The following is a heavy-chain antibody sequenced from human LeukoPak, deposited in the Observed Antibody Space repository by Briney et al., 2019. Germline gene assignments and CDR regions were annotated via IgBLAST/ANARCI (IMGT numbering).Heavy chain of an antibody. V-gene: IGHV3-7*01. Sequence: GGSLRLSCAASGFTFSSYWMSWVRQAPGKGLEWVANIKQDGSEKHYVDSVKGRFTISRDNAKNSLYLQMNSLRAEDTAVYYCARPSAGSLVDYWGQGTLVTVSS. D-gene: IGHD6-13*01. J-gene: IGHJ4*02. CDR1: GFTFSSYW. CDR2: IKQDGSEK. CDR3: ARPSAGSLVDY.